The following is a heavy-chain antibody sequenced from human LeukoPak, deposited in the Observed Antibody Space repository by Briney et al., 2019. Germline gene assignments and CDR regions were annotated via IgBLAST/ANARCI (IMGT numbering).Heavy chain of an antibody. Sequence: SETLSLTCTVSGGSISSYYWSWIRQPPGKGLEWIGYIYYSGSTNYNPSLKSRVTISVDPSKNQFSLKLSSVTAADTAVYYCARSMVRGLTHPYSFDYWGQGTLVTVSS. D-gene: IGHD3-10*01. J-gene: IGHJ4*02. CDR3: ARSMVRGLTHPYSFDY. CDR1: GGSISSYY. V-gene: IGHV4-59*08. CDR2: IYYSGST.